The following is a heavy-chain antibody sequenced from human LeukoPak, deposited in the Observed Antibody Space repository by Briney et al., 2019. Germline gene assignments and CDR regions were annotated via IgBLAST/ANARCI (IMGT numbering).Heavy chain of an antibody. CDR2: ISYDGSNK. D-gene: IGHD2-2*03. J-gene: IGHJ6*02. CDR1: GFTFSSYG. Sequence: GGSLRLSCAASGFTFSSYGMHWVRQAPGRGLEWVAVISYDGSNKYYADSVKGRFTISRDNSKNTLYLQMNSLRAEDTAVYYCAKMDNYYYYGMDVWGQGTTVTVSS. CDR3: AKMDNYYYYGMDV. V-gene: IGHV3-30*18.